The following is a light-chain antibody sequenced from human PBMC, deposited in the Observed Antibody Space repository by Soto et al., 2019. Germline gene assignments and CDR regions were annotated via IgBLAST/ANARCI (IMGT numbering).Light chain of an antibody. CDR2: DAF. Sequence: VLTQPPDVLSLSPGQTATLSCRASESVDRYVAWYQQKVGQAPRLLIYDAFTRATGVAARFSGSGSATDFTLTISSLEPEDFAVYYCLQYDNWPPITFGQGTRLEIK. CDR1: ESVDRY. J-gene: IGKJ5*01. V-gene: IGKV3-11*01. CDR3: LQYDNWPPIT.